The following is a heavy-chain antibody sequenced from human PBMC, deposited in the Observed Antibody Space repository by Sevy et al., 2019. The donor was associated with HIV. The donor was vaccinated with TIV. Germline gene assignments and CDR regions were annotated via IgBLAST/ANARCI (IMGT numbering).Heavy chain of an antibody. CDR3: AKGARTFYGLDV. V-gene: IGHV3-23*01. Sequence: GGSLRLSCAASGFTFSTYAMSWVRQAPGKGLQWVSAISGSAGSTYYADFVKGRFTISRDNSKKTLYMQMNSLRAEDTAVYYCAKGARTFYGLDVWGQGTTVTVSS. CDR1: GFTFSTYA. CDR2: ISGSAGST. J-gene: IGHJ6*02. D-gene: IGHD5-12*01.